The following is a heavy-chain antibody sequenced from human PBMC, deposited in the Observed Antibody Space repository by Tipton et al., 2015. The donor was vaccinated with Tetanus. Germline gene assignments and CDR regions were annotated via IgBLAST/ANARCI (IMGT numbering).Heavy chain of an antibody. CDR3: ARHFGEMLYAPFRFDP. V-gene: IGHV5-51*01. D-gene: IGHD3-3*01. CDR1: GYTFATYW. CDR2: IYPGDSDT. J-gene: IGHJ5*02. Sequence: VQLVQSGAEVKKPGESLKISCECSGYTFATYWIAWVRQMPGKGLEWMGIIYPGDSDTRYSPSFQGQVTMSVDRSTATAYLQWGSLKASDTAIYYCARHFGEMLYAPFRFDPWGQGTLVTVSS.